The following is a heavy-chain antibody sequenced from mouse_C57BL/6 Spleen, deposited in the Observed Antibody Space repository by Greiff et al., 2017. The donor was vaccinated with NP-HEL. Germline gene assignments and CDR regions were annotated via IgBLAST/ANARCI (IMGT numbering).Heavy chain of an antibody. Sequence: QVQLQQPGAELVRPGTSVKLSCKASGYTFTSYWMHWVKQRPGQGLEWIGVIDPSDSYTNYNQKFKGKATLTVDTSSSTAYMQLSSLTSEDSAVYYCARVGLRGAMDYWGQGTSVTVSS. CDR3: ARVGLRGAMDY. D-gene: IGHD2-4*01. CDR1: GYTFTSYW. V-gene: IGHV1-59*01. J-gene: IGHJ4*01. CDR2: IDPSDSYT.